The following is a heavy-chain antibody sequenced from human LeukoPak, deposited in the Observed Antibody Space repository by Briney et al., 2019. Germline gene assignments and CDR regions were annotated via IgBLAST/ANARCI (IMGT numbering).Heavy chain of an antibody. CDR3: ARFSQLASNDY. J-gene: IGHJ4*02. CDR1: GFTFSSYG. Sequence: GGSLRLSCAASGFTFSSYGMHWVRQAPGKGLEWVANIKEDGSEKYYVDSVKGRFTISRDNAKNSLCLQMNSLRAEDTAVYYCARFSQLASNDYWGQGTLVTVSS. CDR2: IKEDGSEK. V-gene: IGHV3-7*01. D-gene: IGHD6-6*01.